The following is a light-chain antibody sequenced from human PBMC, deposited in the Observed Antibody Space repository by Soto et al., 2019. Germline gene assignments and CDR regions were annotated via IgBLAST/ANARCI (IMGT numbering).Light chain of an antibody. CDR1: QGISTY. V-gene: IGKV1-9*01. J-gene: IGKJ3*01. CDR2: AAS. Sequence: IQLTQSPSSLSASVGDRVTITCRASQGISTYLAWYQQKPGKAPKLLIYAASTLQSGVPSRFSGSGSGTDFPLTIISLNPKDFATYYCNRFKIYPRTFGPGTKGNIK. CDR3: NRFKIYPRT.